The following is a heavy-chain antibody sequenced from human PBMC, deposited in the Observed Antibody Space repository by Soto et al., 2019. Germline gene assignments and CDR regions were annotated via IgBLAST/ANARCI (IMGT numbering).Heavy chain of an antibody. CDR3: ARDLGGAPYVDL. CDR2: IRKKVNSYTT. J-gene: IGHJ2*01. V-gene: IGHV3-72*01. CDR1: GFIFSDQY. D-gene: IGHD3-16*01. Sequence: EMQLVESGGRLVQPGGSLRLSCAASGFIFSDQYMDWVRQAPGKGLEWVGRIRKKVNSYTTEYAASVKGRFTVSRDDSKNSLYQQMNSLKTEDTAIYYCARDLGGAPYVDLWGRGTLVTVSS.